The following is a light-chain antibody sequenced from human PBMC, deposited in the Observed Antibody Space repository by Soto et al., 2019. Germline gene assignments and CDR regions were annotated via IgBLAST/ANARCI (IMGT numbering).Light chain of an antibody. J-gene: IGKJ1*01. CDR1: QTVSNRY. Sequence: ETVLTQSPGTLSLSPGERATLSCRASQTVSNRYVAWYRHKPGQAPRVLIYAASNRTPGIPDRFSGSGSGTEFTLTISRLEPEDFAVYYCQQYGNSPWTFGQGTKVDIK. CDR3: QQYGNSPWT. CDR2: AAS. V-gene: IGKV3-20*01.